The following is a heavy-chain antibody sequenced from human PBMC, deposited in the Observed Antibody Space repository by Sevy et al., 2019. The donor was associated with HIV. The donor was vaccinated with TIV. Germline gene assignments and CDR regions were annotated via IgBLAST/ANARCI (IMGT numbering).Heavy chain of an antibody. D-gene: IGHD6-13*01. CDR1: GYTFTSNY. J-gene: IGHJ6*02. V-gene: IGHV1-46*01. CDR3: ARDRAAAGKKYYYYGMDV. Sequence: ASVKVSCKASGYTFTSNYMHWVRQAPGQGLEWMGIINPSGVSASYAQKFQGRVTVTRDTSTNTVYMELSSLRSEDTAVYYCARDRAAAGKKYYYYGMDVWGQGTTVTVSS. CDR2: INPSGVSA.